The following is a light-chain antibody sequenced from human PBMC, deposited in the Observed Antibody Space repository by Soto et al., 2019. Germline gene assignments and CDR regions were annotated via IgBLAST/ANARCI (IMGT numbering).Light chain of an antibody. V-gene: IGKV1-5*01. J-gene: IGKJ1*01. CDR3: QQYNSYA. CDR1: QTISSW. CDR2: HAS. Sequence: DLQMTQSASSLSASVGDIVTITCRASQTISSWLAWYQQKPGTAPKLLIYHASTLESGVPSRFSGSGSGTEFTLTISSLQPDDFATYYCQQYNSYAFGQGTKVDIK.